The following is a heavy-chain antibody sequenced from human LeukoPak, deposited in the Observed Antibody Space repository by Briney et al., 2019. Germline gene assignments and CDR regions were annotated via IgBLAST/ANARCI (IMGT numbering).Heavy chain of an antibody. CDR2: IYYSGST. V-gene: IGHV4-59*01. CDR3: ARGRMYSSSWYNWFDP. Sequence: SETLSLTCAVYGGSFSGYYWSWIRQPPGKGLEWIGYIYYSGSTNYNPSLKSRVTISVDTSKNQFSLKLSSVTAADTAVYYCARGRMYSSSWYNWFDPWGQGTLVTVSS. CDR1: GGSFSGYY. J-gene: IGHJ5*02. D-gene: IGHD6-13*01.